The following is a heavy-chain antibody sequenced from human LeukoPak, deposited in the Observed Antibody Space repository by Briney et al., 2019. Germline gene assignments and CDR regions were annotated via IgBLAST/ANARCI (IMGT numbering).Heavy chain of an antibody. CDR2: INPNSGGT. D-gene: IGHD2-2*01. CDR3: ARGLRGSPAFDY. J-gene: IGHJ4*02. V-gene: IGHV1-2*02. CDR1: GHTFTSYY. Sequence: ASVKVSCKASGHTFTSYYMHWVRQAPGQGLEWMGWINPNSGGTNYAQKFQGRVTMSRDTSISTAYMELSRLRSDDTAVYYCARGLRGSPAFDYWGQGTLVTVSS.